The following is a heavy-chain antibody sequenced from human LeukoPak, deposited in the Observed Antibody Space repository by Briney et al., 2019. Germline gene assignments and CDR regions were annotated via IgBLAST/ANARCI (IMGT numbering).Heavy chain of an antibody. J-gene: IGHJ3*02. CDR2: ISSSSSTI. Sequence: PGGPLRLSCAASGFTFSSYSMNWVRQAPGKGLEWVSYISSSSSTIYYADSVKGRFTIPRDNAKNSLYLQMNSLRAEDTAVYYCAREAGYFDWLLSSQFDAFDIWGQGTMVTVSS. CDR3: AREAGYFDWLLSSQFDAFDI. D-gene: IGHD3-9*01. CDR1: GFTFSSYS. V-gene: IGHV3-48*01.